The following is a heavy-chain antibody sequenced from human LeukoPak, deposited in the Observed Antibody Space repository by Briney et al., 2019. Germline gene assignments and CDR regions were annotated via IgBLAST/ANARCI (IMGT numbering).Heavy chain of an antibody. CDR3: ARDKTYYYDSSGYYPTGYYYYMDV. J-gene: IGHJ6*03. CDR1: GGSFSGYY. Sequence: PSETLSLTCAVYGGSFSGYYWSWIRQPPGKGREWIGEINHSGSTNYNRSLKSRATISVDTSKNQFSLKLSSVTAADTAVYYCARDKTYYYDSSGYYPTGYYYYMDVWGKGTTVTVSS. CDR2: INHSGST. V-gene: IGHV4-34*01. D-gene: IGHD3-22*01.